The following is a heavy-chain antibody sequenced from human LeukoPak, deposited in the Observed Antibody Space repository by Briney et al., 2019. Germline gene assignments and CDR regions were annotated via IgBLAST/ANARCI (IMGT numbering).Heavy chain of an antibody. CDR1: GGSINSYY. J-gene: IGHJ4*02. CDR3: ARGGYSYGRGFDY. V-gene: IGHV4-59*01. CDR2: IYYSGST. D-gene: IGHD5-18*01. Sequence: SETLSLTCTVSGGSINSYYWSWIRQPPGKGLEWIGYIYYSGSTNYNPSLKSRVTISVDTSKNQFSLKLSSVTAADTAVYYCARGGYSYGRGFDYWGQGTLVTVSS.